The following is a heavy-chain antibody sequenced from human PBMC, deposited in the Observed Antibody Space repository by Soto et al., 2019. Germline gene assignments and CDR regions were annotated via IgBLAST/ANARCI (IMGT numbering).Heavy chain of an antibody. CDR1: GGSISSGDYY. Sequence: SETLSLSCTVSGGSISSGDYYWSWIRQPPGKGLEWIGYIYSSGSTNYNPSLKSRVTISVDTSKNQFSLKLSSVTAADTAVYYCARGARYSEYWGQGALVTVS. V-gene: IGHV4-61*08. D-gene: IGHD3-9*01. J-gene: IGHJ4*02. CDR2: IYSSGST. CDR3: ARGARYSEY.